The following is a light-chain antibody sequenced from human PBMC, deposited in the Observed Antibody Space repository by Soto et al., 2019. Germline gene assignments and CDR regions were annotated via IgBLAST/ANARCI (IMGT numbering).Light chain of an antibody. V-gene: IGKV1-39*01. Sequence: DIQMTQSPSSLSASVGDRVTITCRASQSISSYLNWYQQNPGKAPKLLIYAASSLQSGVPSRFSGSGSGTDFTLTISSLQPEDFATYYCQQSSSTPFIFGPGTKVDIK. J-gene: IGKJ3*01. CDR3: QQSSSTPFI. CDR2: AAS. CDR1: QSISSY.